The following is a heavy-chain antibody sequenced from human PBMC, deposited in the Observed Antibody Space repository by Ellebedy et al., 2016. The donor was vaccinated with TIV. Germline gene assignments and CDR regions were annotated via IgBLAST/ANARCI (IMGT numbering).Heavy chain of an antibody. D-gene: IGHD2-15*01. CDR2: ISAYNGNT. CDR3: TRMTRITGDGTMGESD. Sequence: ASVKVSCKASGYTFTTYGISWVRQAPGQGLEWMGWISAYNGNTNYTQRLQGGVTMTTDTSTSTAYMELSFLRSEDTAVYYCTRMTRITGDGTMGESDWGQGTLVTVSS. CDR1: GYTFTTYG. V-gene: IGHV1-18*04. J-gene: IGHJ4*02.